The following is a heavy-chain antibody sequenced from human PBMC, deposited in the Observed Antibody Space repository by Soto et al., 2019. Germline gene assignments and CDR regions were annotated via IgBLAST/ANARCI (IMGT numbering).Heavy chain of an antibody. Sequence: RQAPGKGLEWVSAISGSGGSTYYADSVEGRFTISRDNSKNTLYLQMNSLRAEDTAVYYCAKDRKNYDILTGYYILGYWGQGTLVTVSS. CDR3: AKDRKNYDILTGYYILGY. V-gene: IGHV3-23*01. CDR2: ISGSGGST. D-gene: IGHD3-9*01. J-gene: IGHJ4*02.